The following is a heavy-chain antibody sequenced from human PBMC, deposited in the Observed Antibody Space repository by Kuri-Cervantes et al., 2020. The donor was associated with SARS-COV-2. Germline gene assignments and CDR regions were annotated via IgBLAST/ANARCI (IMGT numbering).Heavy chain of an antibody. CDR1: GVTFDDYA. CDR3: ARPMAAAGTYYYYGMDV. V-gene: IGHV3-9*01. Sequence: SLKISCAASGVTFDDYAMHWVRQAPGKGLEWVSGISWNSGSIGYADSVKGRFTLSRDNAKNMLFLQMNSLRAEDTAVYYCARPMAAAGTYYYYGMDVWGQGTTVTVSS. J-gene: IGHJ6*02. D-gene: IGHD6-13*01. CDR2: ISWNSGSI.